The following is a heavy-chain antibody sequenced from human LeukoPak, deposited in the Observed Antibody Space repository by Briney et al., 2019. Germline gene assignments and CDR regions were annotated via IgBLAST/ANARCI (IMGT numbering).Heavy chain of an antibody. CDR2: IDPYTGNT. D-gene: IGHD6-19*01. CDR3: ARDHSGWYPEYFQH. J-gene: IGHJ1*01. CDR1: GYTFVGYY. Sequence: ASVKVSCKASGYTFVGYYLHWVRQAPGQGLEWMAWIDPYTGNTHYAQKFQGRVTMTRDTSISTAYMELSRLRSDDTAVYYCARDHSGWYPEYFQHWGQGTLVTVSS. V-gene: IGHV1-2*02.